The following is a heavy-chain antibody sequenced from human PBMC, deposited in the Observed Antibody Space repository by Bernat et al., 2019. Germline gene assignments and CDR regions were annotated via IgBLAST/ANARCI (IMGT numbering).Heavy chain of an antibody. CDR2: IWYDRDKK. CDR1: GFTFSTYG. V-gene: IGHV3-30*02. CDR3: ANVAAAGISPFDY. Sequence: QVQLVESGGGVVQPGGSLRLSCAASGFTFSTYGVHWVRQAPGKGLEWVAFIWYDRDKKYYADSVRGRFTISRDNSKNTLYLQMNSLRAEDTAVYYWANVAAAGISPFDYWGQGTLVTVSS. J-gene: IGHJ4*02. D-gene: IGHD6-13*01.